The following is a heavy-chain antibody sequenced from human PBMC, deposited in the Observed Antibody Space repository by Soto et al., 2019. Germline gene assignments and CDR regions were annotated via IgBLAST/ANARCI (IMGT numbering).Heavy chain of an antibody. CDR2: IYPGDSDT. V-gene: IGHV5-51*01. D-gene: IGHD5-18*01. J-gene: IGHJ6*02. Sequence: PGESLKISCKGSGYSFTSYWIGWVRQMPGKGLEWMGIIYPGDSDTRYSPSFQGQVTISADKSISTAYLQWSSLKASDTAMYYCARHALVIQLWSTYYYYGMDVWGQGTTVTGSS. CDR1: GYSFTSYW. CDR3: ARHALVIQLWSTYYYYGMDV.